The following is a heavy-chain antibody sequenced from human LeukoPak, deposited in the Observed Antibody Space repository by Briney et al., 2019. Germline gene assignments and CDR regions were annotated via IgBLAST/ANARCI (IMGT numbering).Heavy chain of an antibody. CDR2: TYSGSDSI. Sequence: QSGGSLRLSCAASGFTFSSYAMNWVRQAPGKALEWLSFTYSGSDSIHYTDPVGGRFIISRDNVKNLLHLQMNNLRAEDTAMYYCARGQTSGSFIIDYWGQGTLVTVSS. D-gene: IGHD3-10*01. J-gene: IGHJ4*02. CDR3: ARGQTSGSFIIDY. V-gene: IGHV3-48*01. CDR1: GFTFSSYA.